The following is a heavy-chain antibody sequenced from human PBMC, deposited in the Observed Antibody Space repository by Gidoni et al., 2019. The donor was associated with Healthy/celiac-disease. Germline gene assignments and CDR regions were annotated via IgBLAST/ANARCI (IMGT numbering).Heavy chain of an antibody. J-gene: IGHJ6*02. CDR2: ISSSSSTI. V-gene: IGHV3-48*01. Sequence: EVHLVESGGGLVQPGGSLGLSCAASGFTFSSYSMNWARQAPGKGLEWVSYISSSSSTIYYSASVKGRFTISRDNAKNSLYLQMNSLRAEDTAVYYCARDPPLDVVVPAGYGMDVWGQGTTVTVSS. CDR3: ARDPPLDVVVPAGYGMDV. D-gene: IGHD2-2*01. CDR1: GFTFSSYS.